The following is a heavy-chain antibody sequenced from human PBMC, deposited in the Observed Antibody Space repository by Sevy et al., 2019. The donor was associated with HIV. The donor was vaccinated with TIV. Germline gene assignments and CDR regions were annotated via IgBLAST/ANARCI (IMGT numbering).Heavy chain of an antibody. CDR2: TYYRSKWYN. D-gene: IGHD3-3*01. J-gene: IGHJ4*02. CDR3: ARVLKYYDFWRGYYKGFDY. Sequence: SQTLSLTCAISGDSVSSNSAAWNWIRQSPSRGLEWLGRTYYRSKWYNDYAVSVKSRITINPDTSKNQFSLQLNSVTPEETAVYYCARVLKYYDFWRGYYKGFDYWGQGTLVTVSS. CDR1: GDSVSSNSAA. V-gene: IGHV6-1*01.